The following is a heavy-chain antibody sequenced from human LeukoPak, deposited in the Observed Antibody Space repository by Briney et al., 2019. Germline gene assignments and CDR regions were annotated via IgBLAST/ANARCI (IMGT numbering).Heavy chain of an antibody. Sequence: SETLSLTCTVSGGSISSYYWSWIRQPAGKGLEWIGRIYISGSGSTNYNPSLKSRVTMSVDTSKNQFSLKLSSVTAADTAVYYCAREKNGNEPFDYWGQGTLVTVSS. CDR3: AREKNGNEPFDY. V-gene: IGHV4-4*07. D-gene: IGHD4-23*01. CDR1: GGSISSYY. CDR2: IYISGSGST. J-gene: IGHJ4*02.